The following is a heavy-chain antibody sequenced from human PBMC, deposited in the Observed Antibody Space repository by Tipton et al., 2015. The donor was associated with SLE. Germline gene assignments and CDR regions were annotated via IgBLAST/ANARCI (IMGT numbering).Heavy chain of an antibody. J-gene: IGHJ4*02. CDR3: ARRGYSYVDY. CDR1: GDSISSYY. CDR2: IYYSGST. V-gene: IGHV4-39*01. Sequence: TLSLTCAVSGDSISSYYWGWIRQPPGKGLEWIGSIYYSGSTYYNPSLKSRVTISVDTSKNQFSLKLSSVTAADTAVYYCARRGYSYVDYWGQGTLVTVSS. D-gene: IGHD5-18*01.